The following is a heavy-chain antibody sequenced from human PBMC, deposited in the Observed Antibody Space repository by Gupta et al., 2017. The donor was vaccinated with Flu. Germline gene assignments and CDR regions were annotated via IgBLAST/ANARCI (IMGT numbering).Heavy chain of an antibody. D-gene: IGHD6-13*01. J-gene: IGHJ4*02. CDR2: IYYSGST. CDR3: ASQGSGNSWYYFDY. Sequence: QPPGKGLGWIGYIYYSGSTNYNPSLKSRVTMSVDTSKNQLSLKLSSVTAADTAVYYCASQGSGNSWYYFDYWGQGTLVTVSS. V-gene: IGHV4-61*07.